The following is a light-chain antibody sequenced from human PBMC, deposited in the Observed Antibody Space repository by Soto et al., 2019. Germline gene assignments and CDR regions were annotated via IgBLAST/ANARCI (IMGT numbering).Light chain of an antibody. CDR2: DDS. V-gene: IGLV3-21*02. Sequence: SYELTQPPSVSVAPGQTARITCGGDNIGSQSVHWYQQRPNQAPVLVVYDDSDRPSGIPERFSGSKSGNTASLTISGLQAEDEADYYCSSYTSSSTLYVFGTGTKLTVL. CDR1: NIGSQS. CDR3: SSYTSSSTLYV. J-gene: IGLJ1*01.